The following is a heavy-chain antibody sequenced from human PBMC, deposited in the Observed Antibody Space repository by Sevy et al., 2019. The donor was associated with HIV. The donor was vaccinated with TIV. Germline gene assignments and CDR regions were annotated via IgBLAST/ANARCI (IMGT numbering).Heavy chain of an antibody. CDR2: MSVVGGSE. D-gene: IGHD2-21*02. CDR3: ARLQSFGGDCYYFDS. CDR1: GFSIRDFA. V-gene: IGHV3-30-3*01. J-gene: IGHJ4*02. Sequence: GGSLRLSCVASGFSIRDFAVHWVRQGPGKGLEWVAIMSVVGGSEKYADSVKGRFTITRDSSRNTLYLQMTSLRAEDTAVYYCARLQSFGGDCYYFDSWGQGTLVTVSS.